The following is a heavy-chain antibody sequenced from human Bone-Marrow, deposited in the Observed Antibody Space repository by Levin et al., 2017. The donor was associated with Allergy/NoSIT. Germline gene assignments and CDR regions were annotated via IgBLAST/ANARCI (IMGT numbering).Heavy chain of an antibody. J-gene: IGHJ1*01. V-gene: IGHV3-23*01. D-gene: IGHD6-13*01. CDR2: ISGSGGST. CDR3: ASIAAVGYFQH. Sequence: GESLKISCAASGFTFSSYAMSWVRQAPGKGLEWVSAISGSGGSTYYADSVKGRFTISRDNSKNTLYLQMNSLRAEDTAVYYCASIAAVGYFQHWGQGTLVTVSS. CDR1: GFTFSSYA.